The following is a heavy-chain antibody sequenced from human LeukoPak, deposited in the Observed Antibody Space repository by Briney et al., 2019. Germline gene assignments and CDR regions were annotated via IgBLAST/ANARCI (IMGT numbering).Heavy chain of an antibody. D-gene: IGHD6-19*01. CDR2: INPNSGGT. J-gene: IGHJ3*02. CDR3: ARERGTLAVAGDAFDI. CDR1: GYTFTGYY. Sequence: GESLKISCKASGYTFTGYYMHWVRQAPGEGLEWMGWINPNSGGTKYAQKFQGRVTMTRDTSINTAYMEVRRLTSDDTAVYYCARERGTLAVAGDAFDIWGQGTMVTVSS. V-gene: IGHV1-2*02.